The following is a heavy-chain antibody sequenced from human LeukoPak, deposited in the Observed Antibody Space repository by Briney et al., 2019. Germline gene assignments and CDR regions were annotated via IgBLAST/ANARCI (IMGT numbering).Heavy chain of an antibody. V-gene: IGHV3-48*03. CDR1: GFTFSNYE. CDR2: LTTSGSTK. J-gene: IGHJ6*03. Sequence: PGGSLRLSCATSGFTFSNYEMNWVRQAPGKGLEWISYLTTSGSTKYYADSVKGRFTISRDNAKNSLYVQMNSLRADDTAVYYCAREDSSSSGVGYYYYMDVWGKGTTVTVSS. CDR3: AREDSSSSGVGYYYYMDV. D-gene: IGHD6-6*01.